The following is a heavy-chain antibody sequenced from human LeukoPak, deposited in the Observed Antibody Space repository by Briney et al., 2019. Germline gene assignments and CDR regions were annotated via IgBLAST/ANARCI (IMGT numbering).Heavy chain of an antibody. D-gene: IGHD3-3*01. CDR3: ARDGGSWSGPETFDY. J-gene: IGHJ4*02. Sequence: PSETLSLTCTVSGGSISSYYWSWIRQPPGKGLEWIGYIYYSGSTNYNPSLKSRVTISVDTSKNQFSLKLSSVTAADTAVYYCARDGGSWSGPETFDYWGQGTLVTVSS. CDR1: GGSISSYY. CDR2: IYYSGST. V-gene: IGHV4-59*12.